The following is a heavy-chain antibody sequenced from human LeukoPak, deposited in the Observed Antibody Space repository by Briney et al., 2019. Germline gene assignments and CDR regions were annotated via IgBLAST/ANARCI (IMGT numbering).Heavy chain of an antibody. CDR2: ISSSSSYI. CDR3: ARDRRKNYYDSSGYYSPRDWYFDL. CDR1: GFTFSSYS. J-gene: IGHJ2*01. D-gene: IGHD3-22*01. V-gene: IGHV3-21*01. Sequence: GGSLRLSCAASGFTFSSYSMNWVRQAPGKGLEWVSSISSSSSYIYYADSVKGRFTISRDNAKNSLYLHMNSLRAEDTAVYYCARDRRKNYYDSSGYYSPRDWYFDLWGRGTLVTVSS.